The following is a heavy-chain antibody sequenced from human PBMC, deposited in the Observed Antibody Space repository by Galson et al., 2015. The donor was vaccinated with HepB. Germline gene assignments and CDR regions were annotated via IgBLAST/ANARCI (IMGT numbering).Heavy chain of an antibody. Sequence: CAISGDSASGNSAAWNWIRQSPSRGLEWLGRTYYRSKWYNDYAVSVESRITINSDTSKNQFSLQLSSVTPEDTAVHYCARGDSGFDSWGQGTLVTVSS. CDR1: GDSASGNSAA. CDR3: ARGDSGFDS. CDR2: TYYRSKWYN. V-gene: IGHV6-1*01. J-gene: IGHJ4*02. D-gene: IGHD1-26*01.